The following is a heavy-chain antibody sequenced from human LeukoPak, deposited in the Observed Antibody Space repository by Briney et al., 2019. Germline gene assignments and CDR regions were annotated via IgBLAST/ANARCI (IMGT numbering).Heavy chain of an antibody. Sequence: ASVKVSCKSSGYTFTGYYIHWVRQAPGQGLEWMGWINPNSGETKYAQKFQGRVTVTRDKSISTAYMELSRLRSDDTAVYYCARGYDSGGYYLPDHWGQGTLVTVSS. D-gene: IGHD3-22*01. CDR1: GYTFTGYY. CDR2: INPNSGET. V-gene: IGHV1-2*02. J-gene: IGHJ4*02. CDR3: ARGYDSGGYYLPDH.